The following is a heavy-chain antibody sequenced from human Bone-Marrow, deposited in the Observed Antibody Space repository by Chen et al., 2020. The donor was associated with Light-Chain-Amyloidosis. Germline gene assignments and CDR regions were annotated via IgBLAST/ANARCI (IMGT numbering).Heavy chain of an antibody. J-gene: IGHJ4*02. V-gene: IGHV3-48*02. CDR3: ARARGADS. Sequence: EVQLVESGGGLVQPGGSLRLSCAASGFTFSSYSMSWVRRAPGKGLEWVSYISTSSSINYADSVKGRLTISRENAKNSLYRQMNSLRDEDTAVYYCARARGADSGGQGTRVTVSS. CDR1: GFTFSSYS. D-gene: IGHD3-16*01. CDR2: ISTSSSI.